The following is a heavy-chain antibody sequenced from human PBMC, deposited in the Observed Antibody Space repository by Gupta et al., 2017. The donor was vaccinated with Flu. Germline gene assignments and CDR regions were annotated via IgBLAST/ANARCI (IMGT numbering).Heavy chain of an antibody. Sequence: QVQLVQSGAEVQQPGASVKVSFTASGYTFTAYSINWVRQAPGQGLEWMGWINPYDGVTNYPQNCQGRVTMTRGTSISTVYMDLSGLRSDDTAIDFCARDHQVRRDTRLFDFWGQGTLVSVSS. CDR1: GYTFTAYS. CDR2: INPYDGVT. J-gene: IGHJ4*02. V-gene: IGHV1-2*02. CDR3: ARDHQVRRDTRLFDF. D-gene: IGHD2-2*01.